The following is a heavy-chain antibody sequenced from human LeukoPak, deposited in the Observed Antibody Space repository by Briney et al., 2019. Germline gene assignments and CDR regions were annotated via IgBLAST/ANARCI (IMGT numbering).Heavy chain of an antibody. CDR2: IYSGGST. J-gene: IGHJ3*02. CDR1: GFTVSSNY. D-gene: IGHD3-3*01. CDR3: ASADFWSGYYTQNPYAFDI. V-gene: IGHV3-66*02. Sequence: GGSLRLSCAASGFTVSSNYMSWVRQAPGKGLEGVSVIYSGGSTYYADSVKGRFTISRDNSKNTLYLQMNSLRAEDTAVYYCASADFWSGYYTQNPYAFDIWGQGTMVTVSS.